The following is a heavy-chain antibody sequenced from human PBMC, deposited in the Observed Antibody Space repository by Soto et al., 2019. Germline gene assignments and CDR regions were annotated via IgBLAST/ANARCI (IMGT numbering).Heavy chain of an antibody. CDR2: IWYDGSNK. D-gene: IGHD3-16*01. J-gene: IGHJ4*02. V-gene: IGHV3-33*01. CDR3: MRYNDDSIS. CDR1: GFIFSSYG. Sequence: QVQLVESGGGVVQPGRSLRLSCAASGFIFSSYGMHWVRQAPGKGLEWVAVIWYDGSNKYYADSVKGRFTISRDNSNNTLYLQIKRLRAEDTAVYYCMRYNDDSISWGQGTLVTVSS.